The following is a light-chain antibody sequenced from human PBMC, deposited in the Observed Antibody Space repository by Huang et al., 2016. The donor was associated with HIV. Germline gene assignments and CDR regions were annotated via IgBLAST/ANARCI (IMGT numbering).Light chain of an antibody. V-gene: IGKV4-1*01. Sequence: DIVMTQSPDSLAVSLGERATINCKSSQSVLDNYNNKNCVAWFQQKPGQPPKLLIYWASSREAGVPDRFSGSGSGTDFTLTISSLQAEDVAVYYCHQYYNTPYTFGQGTKLEIK. CDR1: QSVLDNYNNKNC. J-gene: IGKJ2*01. CDR3: HQYYNTPYT. CDR2: WAS.